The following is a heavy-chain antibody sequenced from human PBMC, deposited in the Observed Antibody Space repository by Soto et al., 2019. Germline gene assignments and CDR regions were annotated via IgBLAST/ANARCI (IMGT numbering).Heavy chain of an antibody. CDR1: GFTFTNSP. Sequence: SVKVSCKASGFTFTNSPVQWVRQARGQRLEWIGWIVVGSGNTNYAQKFQERVTITRDMSTSTVYMELSSLRAEDTAVYYCAAPPRNGYGDYVDYWGQGTLVTVSS. V-gene: IGHV1-58*01. J-gene: IGHJ4*02. CDR3: AAPPRNGYGDYVDY. D-gene: IGHD4-17*01. CDR2: IVVGSGNT.